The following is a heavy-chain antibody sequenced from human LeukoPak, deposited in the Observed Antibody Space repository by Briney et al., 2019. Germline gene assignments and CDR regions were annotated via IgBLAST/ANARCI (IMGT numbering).Heavy chain of an antibody. CDR1: GDSISSAGYH. V-gene: IGHV4-31*03. Sequence: SHTLPLTCTVSGDSISSAGYHWTWIRQLPGKGLEWIGYISNSGTTHYNPSLKSRLTISADTSKNQFSVKLSSVTAADTAVYYCARDVVVTSSPDAFDIWGQGRLVTVSS. CDR2: ISNSGTT. CDR3: ARDVVVTSSPDAFDI. J-gene: IGHJ3*02. D-gene: IGHD2-21*02.